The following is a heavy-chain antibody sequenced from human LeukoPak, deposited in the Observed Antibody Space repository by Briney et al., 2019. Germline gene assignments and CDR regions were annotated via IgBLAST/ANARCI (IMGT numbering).Heavy chain of an antibody. CDR3: ARGGTDFWSGYSIDY. Sequence: ASVKVSCKASGYTFTGYYMHWVRQAPGQGLEWMGWINPNSGGTNYAQKFQGRVTMTRDTSISTAYMELSRLRSDDTAVYYCARGGTDFWSGYSIDYWGQGTLVTVSS. CDR1: GYTFTGYY. D-gene: IGHD3-3*01. CDR2: INPNSGGT. V-gene: IGHV1-2*02. J-gene: IGHJ4*02.